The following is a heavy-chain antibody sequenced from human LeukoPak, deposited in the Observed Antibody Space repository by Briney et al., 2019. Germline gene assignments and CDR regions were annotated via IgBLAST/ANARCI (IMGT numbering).Heavy chain of an antibody. CDR2: IIPILGIA. D-gene: IGHD6-13*01. Sequence: GSSVKVSCKASGGTFSSYAISWVRQAPGQGLEWMGRIIPILGIANYAQKLQGRVTMTTDTSTSTAYMELRSLRSDDTAVYYCARDLYPFHTSSSWFRGDYWGQGTLVTVSS. CDR3: ARDLYPFHTSSSWFRGDY. CDR1: GGTFSSYA. J-gene: IGHJ4*02. V-gene: IGHV1-69*04.